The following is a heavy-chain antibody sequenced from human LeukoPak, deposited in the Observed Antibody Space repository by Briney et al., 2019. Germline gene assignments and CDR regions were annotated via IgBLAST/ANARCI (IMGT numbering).Heavy chain of an antibody. CDR2: IYYSGST. CDR1: GGSISSSSYY. Sequence: SETLSLTSTVSGGSISSSSYYWGWIRQPPGKGLEWFGSIYYSGSTYYNTSLKSRVTISVDTSKTQFSLKLSSVTAADTAVYYCASDPAYCGGDCYINYWGQGTLVTVSS. CDR3: ASDPAYCGGDCYINY. V-gene: IGHV4-39*07. D-gene: IGHD2-21*02. J-gene: IGHJ4*02.